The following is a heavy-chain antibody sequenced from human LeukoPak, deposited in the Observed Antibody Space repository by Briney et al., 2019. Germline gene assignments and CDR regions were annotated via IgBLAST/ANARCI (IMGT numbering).Heavy chain of an antibody. V-gene: IGHV3-21*01. Sequence: GGSLRLSCAASGFTFSSYSMNWVRQAPGKGPDWVSSISSSSSYIYYADSVKGRFTISRDNAKNSLYLQMNSLRAEDTAVYYCAREDRSSGWYPLDYWGQGTLVTVSS. CDR1: GFTFSSYS. CDR2: ISSSSSYI. J-gene: IGHJ4*02. CDR3: AREDRSSGWYPLDY. D-gene: IGHD6-19*01.